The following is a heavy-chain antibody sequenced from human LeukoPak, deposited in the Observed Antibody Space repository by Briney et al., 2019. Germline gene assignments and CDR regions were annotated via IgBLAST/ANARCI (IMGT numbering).Heavy chain of an antibody. CDR2: IWYDGSNK. V-gene: IGHV3-33*01. Sequence: GGSLRLSCAASGFTFSSYGMHWVRQAPGKGLEWVAVIWYDGSNKYYADSVKGRFTISRDNSKNTLYLQMNSLRAEDTAVYYCARDLGVQTTTVTTSDYWGQGTLVTVSS. D-gene: IGHD4-17*01. CDR1: GFTFSSYG. J-gene: IGHJ4*02. CDR3: ARDLGVQTTTVTTSDY.